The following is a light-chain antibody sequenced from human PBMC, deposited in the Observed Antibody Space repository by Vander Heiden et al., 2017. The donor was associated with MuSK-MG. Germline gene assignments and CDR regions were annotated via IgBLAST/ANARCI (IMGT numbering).Light chain of an antibody. Sequence: IVMTKSPDSLAASLGERATINCKSSQSVLYSSNNKNFLAWYQQKPGQPPKLLICWASTRESGVPDRFSGSGSGTDFTLTISSLQAEDVAVYYCQQYYSTPWTFGQGTKVEIK. CDR3: QQYYSTPWT. CDR1: QSVLYSSNNKNF. J-gene: IGKJ1*01. CDR2: WAS. V-gene: IGKV4-1*01.